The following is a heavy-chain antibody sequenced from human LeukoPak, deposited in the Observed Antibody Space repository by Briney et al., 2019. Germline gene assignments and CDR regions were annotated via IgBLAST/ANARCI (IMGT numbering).Heavy chain of an antibody. CDR3: AGTRWYHLDY. CDR2: ITSSGSTI. J-gene: IGHJ4*02. Sequence: PGRSLRLSCAASGFTLSDYYMSWVRQAPGKGLECGTYITSSGSTIYYTDSLKGRYTISRDNAKNTLYLQKNNLRAEDTPVYYCAGTRWYHLDYWGQGPLVTVS. CDR1: GFTLSDYY. V-gene: IGHV3-11*01. D-gene: IGHD2-15*01.